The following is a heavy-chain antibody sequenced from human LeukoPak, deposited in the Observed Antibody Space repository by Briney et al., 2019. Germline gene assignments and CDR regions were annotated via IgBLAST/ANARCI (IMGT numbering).Heavy chain of an antibody. CDR1: GYTFTGYY. Sequence: GASVKVSCKASGYTFTGYYMHWVRQAPGQGLEWMGWINPNSGGTNYAQKFQGRVTMTRDTSISTAYMELSRLRSDDTAVYYCARDPKEGGFSAPNWFDPWGQGTLVTVSS. CDR2: INPNSGGT. CDR3: ARDPKEGGFSAPNWFDP. V-gene: IGHV1-2*02. J-gene: IGHJ5*02. D-gene: IGHD3-16*01.